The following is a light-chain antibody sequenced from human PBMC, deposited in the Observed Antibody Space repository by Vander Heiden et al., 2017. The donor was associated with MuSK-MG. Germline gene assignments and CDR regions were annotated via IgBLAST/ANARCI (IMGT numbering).Light chain of an antibody. CDR1: QGIGSY. Sequence: IDVTVSTSSVCASVGDSVTITCRGSQGIGSYLAWYQQEPGKAPKLLIYAASTLQSGVPSRFSGSASATDFTLTISILPPEDFATYYCQRLNTYPSTFGQGTKLEIK. V-gene: IGKV1-9*01. CDR2: AAS. J-gene: IGKJ2*01. CDR3: QRLNTYPST.